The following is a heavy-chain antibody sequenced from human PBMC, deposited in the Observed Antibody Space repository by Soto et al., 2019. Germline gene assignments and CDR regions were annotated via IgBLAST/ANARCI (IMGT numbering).Heavy chain of an antibody. CDR1: GDSISSHDW. Sequence: QVQLQESGPGLVKPSGTLSLTCAVSGDSISSHDWWSWVRQPPNKGLEWIAEIHHSGGTNYNPSLMSRATISVDNSKNQFSLKLIPATAADTAVYYCVRNGYYSLDYWGQGTLVSVSS. J-gene: IGHJ4*02. V-gene: IGHV4-4*02. CDR3: VRNGYYSLDY. D-gene: IGHD3-3*01. CDR2: IHHSGGT.